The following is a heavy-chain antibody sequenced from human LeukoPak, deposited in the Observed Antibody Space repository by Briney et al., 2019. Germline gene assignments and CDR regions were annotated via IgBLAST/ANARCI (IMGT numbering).Heavy chain of an antibody. CDR3: AIITGTTADAFDI. CDR1: GFTFSNSG. V-gene: IGHV3-48*01. Sequence: PGGSLRLSCAASGFTFSNSGMNWVRQAPGKGLEWVSYISSSSYTIYYADSVKGRFTISRDNAKNSLYLQMNSLRAEDTAVYYCAIITGTTADAFDIWGQGTMVTVSS. J-gene: IGHJ3*02. CDR2: ISSSSYTI. D-gene: IGHD1-20*01.